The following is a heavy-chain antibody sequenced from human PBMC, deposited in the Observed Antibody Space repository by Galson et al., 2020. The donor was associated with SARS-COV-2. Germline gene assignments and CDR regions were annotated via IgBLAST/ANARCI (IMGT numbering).Heavy chain of an antibody. CDR3: ARDQGFNWYVPLDS. Sequence: ASETLSLTCTVSGASISTYYWSWTRQSAGKGLEWIGRIYTGGNTYYSPSLNSRVTMLLDTSQNQFSLNLKSVTAADTPVYYCARDQGFNWYVPLDSWGQGTLVTVSS. CDR2: IYTGGNT. CDR1: GASISTYY. J-gene: IGHJ4*02. V-gene: IGHV4-4*07. D-gene: IGHD1-1*01.